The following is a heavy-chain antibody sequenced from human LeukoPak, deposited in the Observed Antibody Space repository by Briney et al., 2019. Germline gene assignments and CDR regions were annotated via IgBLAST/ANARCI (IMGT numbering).Heavy chain of an antibody. CDR3: ARAREGSSGYYM. V-gene: IGHV1-46*01. CDR2: ISPSGGST. Sequence: GASVKVSCKAFGYTFTSNYMHWVRQAPGQGPEWMGVISPSGGSTTYAQKFQGRVTLTRDTSISTAYMELSRLRSDETALYYCARAREGSSGYYMWGQGTLVTVSS. D-gene: IGHD3-22*01. CDR1: GYTFTSNY. J-gene: IGHJ4*02.